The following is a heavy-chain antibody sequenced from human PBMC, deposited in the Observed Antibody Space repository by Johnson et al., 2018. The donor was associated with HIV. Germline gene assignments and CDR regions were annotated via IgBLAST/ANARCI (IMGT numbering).Heavy chain of an antibody. V-gene: IGHV3-30-3*01. CDR2: ISYDGSDK. CDR3: ARDHSGYDSVTAAFDI. D-gene: IGHD5-12*01. CDR1: GFTFSSYA. J-gene: IGHJ3*02. Sequence: QVQLVESGGGLLQPGRSLRLSCAASGFTFSSYAMHWVRQAPGKGLEWVAVISYDGSDKYYADSVKGRFTISRDNSKNTLYLEMNSLRAEDTAVYYCARDHSGYDSVTAAFDIWGQGTMVTVSS.